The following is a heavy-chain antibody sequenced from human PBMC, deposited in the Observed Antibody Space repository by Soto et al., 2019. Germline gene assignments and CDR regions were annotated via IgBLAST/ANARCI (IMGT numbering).Heavy chain of an antibody. D-gene: IGHD6-6*01. V-gene: IGHV3-23*01. CDR1: GFTFRTFG. CDR2: MTEDGVA. Sequence: TGGSLRLSCVASGFTFRTFGMNWVRQAPGKGLEWVSSMTEDGVAYYADSVKGRFITSRDNSKNTMYLQMNSLRAEDTAVYYCAKRVAYSSSSAYLVYWGQGTPVTVS. J-gene: IGHJ4*02. CDR3: AKRVAYSSSSAYLVY.